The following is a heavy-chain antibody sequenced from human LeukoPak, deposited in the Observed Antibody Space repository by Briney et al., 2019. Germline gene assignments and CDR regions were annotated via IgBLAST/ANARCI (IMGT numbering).Heavy chain of an antibody. CDR1: GFTFNTYW. D-gene: IGHD6-13*01. V-gene: IGHV3-7*01. CDR2: IKQDGSEK. Sequence: GGSLRLSCVASGFTFNTYWVNWVRQAPGKGLEWVAHIKQDGSEKYYVDSVKGRFTISRDNAKNSLYLQMNSLRAEDTAVYYCARDRDSSSRGDYWGQGTLVTVSS. J-gene: IGHJ4*02. CDR3: ARDRDSSSRGDY.